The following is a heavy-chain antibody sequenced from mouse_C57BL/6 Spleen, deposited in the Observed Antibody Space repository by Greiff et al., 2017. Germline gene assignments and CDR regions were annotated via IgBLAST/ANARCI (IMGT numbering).Heavy chain of an antibody. CDR1: GYTFTSYW. CDR3: ARASNYLAWFAY. D-gene: IGHD2-5*01. V-gene: IGHV1-55*01. CDR2: IYPGSGST. Sequence: QVQLQQPGAELVKPGASVKMSCKASGYTFTSYWITWVKQRPGQGLEWIGDIYPGSGSTNYTEKFKSKATLTVDTSSSTAYMQLSSLTSEDSAVYYCARASNYLAWFAYWGQGTLVTVSA. J-gene: IGHJ3*01.